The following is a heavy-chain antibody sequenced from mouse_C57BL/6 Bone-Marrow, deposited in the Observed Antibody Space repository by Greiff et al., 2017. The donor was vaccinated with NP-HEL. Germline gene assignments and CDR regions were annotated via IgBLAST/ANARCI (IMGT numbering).Heavy chain of an antibody. Sequence: EVKVVESGGGLVQPGGSLKLSCAASGFTFSDYGMAWVRQAPRKGPEWVAFISNLAYSIYYADTVTGRFTISRENAKNTLYLEMSSLRSEDTAMYYCARLGYYGSSLDYWGQGTTLTVSS. CDR3: ARLGYYGSSLDY. CDR1: GFTFSDYG. V-gene: IGHV5-15*01. CDR2: ISNLAYSI. D-gene: IGHD1-1*01. J-gene: IGHJ2*01.